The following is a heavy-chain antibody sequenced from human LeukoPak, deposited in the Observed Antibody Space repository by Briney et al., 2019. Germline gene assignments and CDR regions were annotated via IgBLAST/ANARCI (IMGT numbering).Heavy chain of an antibody. CDR3: ARHFNQGFDS. V-gene: IGHV4-59*08. J-gene: IGHJ5*01. CDR1: GGSISSYY. Sequence: SETLSLTCTVSGGSISSYYWSWIRQPPGKGLEWIGFIYYSGSTNHNPSLKSRVTTSVDTSKNQLSLKLSSVTAADTAVYYCARHFNQGFDSWGQGTLVTVSS. CDR2: IYYSGST.